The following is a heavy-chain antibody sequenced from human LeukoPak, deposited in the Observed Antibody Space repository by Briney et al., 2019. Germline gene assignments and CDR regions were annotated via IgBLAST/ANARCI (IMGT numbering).Heavy chain of an antibody. CDR3: AKVAKYYYGSETYYFFEH. CDR1: GFPLSDYW. V-gene: IGHV3-7*01. D-gene: IGHD3-10*01. CDR2: INQDGTEK. J-gene: IGHJ4*02. Sequence: PGGSLRLSCAASGFPLSDYWMSWVRQAPGKGLEWVANINQDGTEKYYVDSVKSRFTISRDNAKNSLYLQMNSLRVEDTAVYYCAKVAKYYYGSETYYFFEHWGQGTPVTASS.